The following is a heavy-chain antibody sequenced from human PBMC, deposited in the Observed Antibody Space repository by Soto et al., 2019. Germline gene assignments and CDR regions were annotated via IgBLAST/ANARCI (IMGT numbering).Heavy chain of an antibody. CDR2: IWYDGSNK. V-gene: IGHV3-33*01. D-gene: IGHD6-19*01. CDR3: ARAEAVAGKKDDYYYYGMDV. J-gene: IGHJ6*02. Sequence: GGSLRLSCAASGFTFSSYGMHWVRQAPGKGLEWVAVIWYDGSNKYYADSVKGRFTISRDNSKNTLYLQMNSLRAEDTAVYYCARAEAVAGKKDDYYYYGMDVWGQGTTVTVSS. CDR1: GFTFSSYG.